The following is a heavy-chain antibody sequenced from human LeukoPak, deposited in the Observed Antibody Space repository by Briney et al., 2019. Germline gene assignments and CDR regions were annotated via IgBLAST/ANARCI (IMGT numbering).Heavy chain of an antibody. CDR1: GYTFTDYY. V-gene: IGHV1-2*04. CDR2: INPSSGGA. CDR3: ARDVGGSSGFPHDAFDI. J-gene: IGHJ3*02. D-gene: IGHD3-22*01. Sequence: ASVKVSCKASGYTFTDYYMHWVRQAPGQGLEWMGWINPSSGGAIYAQKFQGWVTMTRDTSINTAYMELSRLRSDDTAVYYCARDVGGSSGFPHDAFDIWGQGTMVTVSS.